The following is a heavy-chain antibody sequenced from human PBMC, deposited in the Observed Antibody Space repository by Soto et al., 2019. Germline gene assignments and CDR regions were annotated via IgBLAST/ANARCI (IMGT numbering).Heavy chain of an antibody. Sequence: GGSLRLSCAASGFNVSSNYMSWVRQAPGKGLEWVSVIYSGGSTYYADSVKGRFTISRHNSKNTLYLQMNSLRAEDTAVYYCARDQDLVYGMDVWAKGPRSPSP. CDR2: IYSGGST. V-gene: IGHV3-53*04. CDR1: GFNVSSNY. J-gene: IGHJ6*02. CDR3: ARDQDLVYGMDV. D-gene: IGHD2-15*01.